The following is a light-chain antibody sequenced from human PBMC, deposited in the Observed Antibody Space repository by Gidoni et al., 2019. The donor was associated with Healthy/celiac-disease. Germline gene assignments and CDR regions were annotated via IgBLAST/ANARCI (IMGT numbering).Light chain of an antibody. Sequence: ETVLTQSPATLSLSPGERATLSCRASQSVSSYLAWYQQKPGQAPRLLISDASNRATGIPARCRGSGSGTDFTLTISSLEPEDYAVYYCQQRSNWPRALTFGGGTKVEIK. CDR2: DAS. V-gene: IGKV3-11*01. J-gene: IGKJ4*01. CDR3: QQRSNWPRALT. CDR1: QSVSSY.